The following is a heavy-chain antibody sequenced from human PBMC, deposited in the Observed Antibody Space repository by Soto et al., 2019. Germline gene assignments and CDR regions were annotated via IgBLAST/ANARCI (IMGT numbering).Heavy chain of an antibody. CDR3: AGSPGLSRISGTTLGA. CDR2: INGYGSST. V-gene: IGHV3-74*01. CDR1: VFTFSSHW. Sequence: EVQLVESGGCLVQPGGSLRLSCAASVFTFSSHWMHWVRQAPGKGLVWVSRINGYGSSTRYSDSVKGRFTISSDNAKNMLYLQVKSLRADDTAVYYCAGSPGLSRISGTTLGAWGQGTLVTVSS. J-gene: IGHJ5*01. D-gene: IGHD1-7*01.